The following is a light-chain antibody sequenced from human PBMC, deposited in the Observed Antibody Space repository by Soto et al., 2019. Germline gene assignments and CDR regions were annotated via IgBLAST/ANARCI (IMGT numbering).Light chain of an antibody. Sequence: DIVMTQSPLSLPVTPGGPASISCRSSQSLLHSNGYNYLHWYLQKPGQSPQLLIYLGSNRASGVPDRFSGSGSGTDFTLKISRVEAEDVGVYYCMQALQTPSTFGQGTKVDIK. J-gene: IGKJ1*01. CDR3: MQALQTPST. CDR2: LGS. CDR1: QSLLHSNGYNY. V-gene: IGKV2-28*01.